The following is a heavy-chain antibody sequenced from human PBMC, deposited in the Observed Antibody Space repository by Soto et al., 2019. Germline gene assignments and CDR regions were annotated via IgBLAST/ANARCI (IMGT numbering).Heavy chain of an antibody. D-gene: IGHD3-22*01. V-gene: IGHV1-3*01. J-gene: IGHJ3*02. CDR3: ARMSGDSRQRKNDAFDI. CDR2: INAGNGNT. CDR1: GYTFTGYY. Sequence: ASVKVSCKASGYTFTGYYMHWVRQAPGQRLEWMGWINAGNGNTKYSQKFQGRVTITRDTSASTAYMELSSLRSEDTAVYYCARMSGDSRQRKNDAFDIWGQGTMVTVSS.